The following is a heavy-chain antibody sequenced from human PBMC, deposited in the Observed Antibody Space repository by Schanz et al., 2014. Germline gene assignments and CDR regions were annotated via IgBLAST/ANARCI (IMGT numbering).Heavy chain of an antibody. CDR2: ISPYNGNT. V-gene: IGHV1-18*01. CDR3: ARYHAPYTNSSDVRYFDY. J-gene: IGHJ4*02. D-gene: IGHD6-6*01. CDR1: GYTFTSYD. Sequence: QVQLIQSGAEVKKPGASVKVSCTASGYTFTSYDINWVRQAPGQGLEWMGWISPYNGNTNYAQKLQGRVTMTAATSTSTAYMDLRSQRSDDTAVYYCARYHAPYTNSSDVRYFDYWGQGSLVTVSS.